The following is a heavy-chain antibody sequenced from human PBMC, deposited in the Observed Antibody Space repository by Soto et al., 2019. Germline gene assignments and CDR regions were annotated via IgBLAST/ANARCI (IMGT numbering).Heavy chain of an antibody. CDR2: IDTAGDT. CDR3: ERQKYGDHVGASDI. V-gene: IGHV3-13*01. Sequence: GGSLTLSCAASGFTFSSYELHWVRQATGKGLEWVSAIDTAGDTYYPGSVKGRFTISRENSKNSFSLQMNSLTAADTAVYYCERQKYGDHVGASDIWAQGTMATVSS. CDR1: GFTFSSYE. D-gene: IGHD4-17*01. J-gene: IGHJ3*02.